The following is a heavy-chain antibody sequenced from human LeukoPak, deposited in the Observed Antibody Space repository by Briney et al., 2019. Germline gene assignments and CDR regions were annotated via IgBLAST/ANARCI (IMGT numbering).Heavy chain of an antibody. CDR2: ISYGGSNK. V-gene: IGHV3-30*18. D-gene: IGHD6-13*01. J-gene: IGHJ6*02. Sequence: GGSLRLSCAASGFTFSSYGMHWVRQAPGKGLEWVAVISYGGSNKYYADSVKGRFTISRDNSKNTLYLQMNSLRAEDTAVYYCAKEWQQLVPDDYYYYYGMDVWVQGTTVTVSS. CDR1: GFTFSSYG. CDR3: AKEWQQLVPDDYYYYYGMDV.